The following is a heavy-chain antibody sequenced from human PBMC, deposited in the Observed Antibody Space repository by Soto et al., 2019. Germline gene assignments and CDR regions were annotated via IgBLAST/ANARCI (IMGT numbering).Heavy chain of an antibody. Sequence: SETLSLTCTVSGDSISIYYWSWIRQPPGKGLEWMGYIYYNGNTKYNPSLKSRVTISVDTSKNQFSLKLSSVTAADTAVYYCARGNPWDYWGQGTLVTVSS. CDR3: ARGNPWDY. CDR2: IYYNGNT. J-gene: IGHJ4*02. V-gene: IGHV4-59*01. CDR1: GDSISIYY.